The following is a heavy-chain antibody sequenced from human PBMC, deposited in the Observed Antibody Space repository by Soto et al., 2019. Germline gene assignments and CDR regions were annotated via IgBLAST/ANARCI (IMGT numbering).Heavy chain of an antibody. J-gene: IGHJ5*02. CDR1: GFTFSDYS. CDR2: ISSTSNYI. CDR3: ARDLNCRGGSCCSDSFAP. D-gene: IGHD2-15*01. V-gene: IGHV3-21*01. Sequence: EVQLVESGGGLVKPGGSLRLSCVDSGFTFSDYSMNWVRQTPGQGLEWVASISSTSNYICYADSVKGRLTISRDNAKNSLFMKMSSLSTEDTAVYYCARDLNCRGGSCCSDSFAPWGQGTLVTVSS.